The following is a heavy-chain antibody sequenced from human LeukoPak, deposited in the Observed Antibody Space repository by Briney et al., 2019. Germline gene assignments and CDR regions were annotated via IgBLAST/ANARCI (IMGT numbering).Heavy chain of an antibody. D-gene: IGHD5-12*01. CDR2: IIPIFGTA. CDR1: GGTFSSYA. J-gene: IGHJ4*02. Sequence: GASVKVSCKASGGTFSSYAISWVRQAPGQGLEWMGRIIPIFGTANYAQKFQGRVTITTDESTSTAYMELSSLRSEDTAVYYCARDRGLPVATIAALDYWGQGTLVTVSS. CDR3: ARDRGLPVATIAALDY. V-gene: IGHV1-69*05.